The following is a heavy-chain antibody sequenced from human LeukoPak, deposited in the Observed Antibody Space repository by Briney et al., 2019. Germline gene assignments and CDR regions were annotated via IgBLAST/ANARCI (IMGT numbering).Heavy chain of an antibody. Sequence: AGSLRLSCAASGFTFSSYAMGWVRQAPGKGLEWVLAITASGGNTYYADSVKGRFTISRDNSKNTLYLQVNSLRAEDTAVYYCAKGNGYSYGRYYLDYWGQGTLVTVSS. D-gene: IGHD5-18*01. CDR3: AKGNGYSYGRYYLDY. J-gene: IGHJ4*02. V-gene: IGHV3-23*01. CDR2: ITASGGNT. CDR1: GFTFSSYA.